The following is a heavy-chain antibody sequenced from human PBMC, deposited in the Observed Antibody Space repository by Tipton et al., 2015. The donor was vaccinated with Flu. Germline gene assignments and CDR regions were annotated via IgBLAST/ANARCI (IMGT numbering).Heavy chain of an antibody. D-gene: IGHD2-21*01. CDR3: ARCPTYCGGACYYYFDS. J-gene: IGHJ4*02. Sequence: SLRLSCAASGFTFSSNWMTWVRQAPGKGLEWVANINEDGNEKSYVDSVRGRFTISRDNAKNSLYLQVNGLRAEDTAVYYCARCPTYCGGACYYYFDSWGQGTLVTVSS. V-gene: IGHV3-7*01. CDR2: INEDGNEK. CDR1: GFTFSSNW.